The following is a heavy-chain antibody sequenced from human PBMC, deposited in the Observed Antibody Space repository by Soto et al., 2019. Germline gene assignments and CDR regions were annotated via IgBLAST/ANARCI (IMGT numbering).Heavy chain of an antibody. CDR2: ISSSSSTI. CDR1: VFTFSSYS. D-gene: IGHD6-6*01. J-gene: IGHJ4*02. V-gene: IGHV3-48*02. CDR3: ARGIAARRGGFDY. Sequence: GGSLRLSCAASVFTFSSYSMNWFRQAPGKGLEWVSYISSSSSTIYYADSVKGRFTISRDNAKNSLYLQMNSPRDEDTAVYYCARGIAARRGGFDYWGQGTLVTVSS.